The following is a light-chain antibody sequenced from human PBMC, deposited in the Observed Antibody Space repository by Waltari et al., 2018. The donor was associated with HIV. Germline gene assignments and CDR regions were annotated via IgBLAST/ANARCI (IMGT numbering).Light chain of an antibody. J-gene: IGKJ5*01. CDR3: QQYGGSPPIT. Sequence: EIVLTQSPGTLSFSPGERATLSCRASQSVSSNYLAWYQQKPGQAPMLLIYGASSRALGIPDRFSGSGSGTDFTLTISRLEPEDFAVYYCQQYGGSPPITFGQGTRLEI. CDR1: QSVSSNY. CDR2: GAS. V-gene: IGKV3-20*01.